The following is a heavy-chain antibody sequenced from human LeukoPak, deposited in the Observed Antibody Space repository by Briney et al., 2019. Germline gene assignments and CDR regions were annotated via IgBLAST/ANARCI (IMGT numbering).Heavy chain of an antibody. CDR1: GGTFSSYA. J-gene: IGHJ4*02. CDR2: IIPILGIA. V-gene: IGHV1-69*04. D-gene: IGHD3-22*01. Sequence: SVKVSCKASGGTFSSYAISWVQQAPGQGLEWMGRIIPILGIANYAQKFQGRVTITADKSTSTAYMELSSLRSEDTAVYYCARGPPLYYYDSSGLPDFDYWGQGTLVTVSS. CDR3: ARGPPLYYYDSSGLPDFDY.